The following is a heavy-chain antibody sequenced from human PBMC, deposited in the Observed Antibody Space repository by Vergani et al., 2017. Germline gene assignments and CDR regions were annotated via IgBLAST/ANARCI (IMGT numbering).Heavy chain of an antibody. CDR1: GFSLSTSGVG. D-gene: IGHD1-14*01. CDR2: IYWDDDK. Sequence: QITLKESGPTLVKPTQTLTLTCTFSGFSLSTSGVGVGWIRHPPGKALEWLALIYWDDDKRYSPFLKSRLTITKDTSKNQVVLTMTNMDPVDTATYYGAHRLPGRRARHYLSFDYWGQGTLVTVSS. V-gene: IGHV2-5*02. CDR3: AHRLPGRRARHYLSFDY. J-gene: IGHJ4*02.